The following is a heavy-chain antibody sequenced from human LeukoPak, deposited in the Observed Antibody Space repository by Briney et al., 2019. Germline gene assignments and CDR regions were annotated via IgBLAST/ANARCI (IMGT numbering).Heavy chain of an antibody. CDR1: GGTFSSYA. D-gene: IGHD2-2*01. J-gene: IGHJ6*03. CDR2: IIPIFGTA. V-gene: IGHV1-69*06. Sequence: GASVKVSCKASGGTFSSYAISWVRQAPGQGLEWMGGIIPIFGTANYAQKFQGRVTITADKSTSTAYMELSSLRFEDTAVYYCARIGTPVYCSSTSCPWYYYYYMDVWGKGTTVTVSS. CDR3: ARIGTPVYCSSTSCPWYYYYYMDV.